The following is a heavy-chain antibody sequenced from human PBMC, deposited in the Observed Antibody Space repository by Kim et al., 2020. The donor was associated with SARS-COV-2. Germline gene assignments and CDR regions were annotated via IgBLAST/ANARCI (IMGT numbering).Heavy chain of an antibody. CDR2: IYYSGST. CDR1: GGSISSSSYY. V-gene: IGHV4-39*01. Sequence: SETLSLTCTVSGGSISSSSYYWGWIRQPPGKGLEWIGSIYYSGSTYYNPSLKSRVTISVDTSKNQFSLKLSSVTAADTAVYYCAIERFGDKNGAFDIWGQGTMVTVSS. CDR3: AIERFGDKNGAFDI. D-gene: IGHD3-10*01. J-gene: IGHJ3*02.